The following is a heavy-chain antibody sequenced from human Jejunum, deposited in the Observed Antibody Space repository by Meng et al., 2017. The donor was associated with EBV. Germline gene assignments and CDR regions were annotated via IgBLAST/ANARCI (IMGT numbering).Heavy chain of an antibody. Sequence: RVESGGALVKPGGSLRLSWAASGFPFSSYWMHWVRQAPGKGLVWVSRINEDGRITTYADSVKGRFTISRDNTKNTLYLQMNSLRAEDTAVYFCSRDLVGSADDWGQGTLVTVSS. CDR2: INEDGRIT. J-gene: IGHJ4*02. D-gene: IGHD6-25*01. CDR1: GFPFSSYW. V-gene: IGHV3-74*01. CDR3: SRDLVGSADD.